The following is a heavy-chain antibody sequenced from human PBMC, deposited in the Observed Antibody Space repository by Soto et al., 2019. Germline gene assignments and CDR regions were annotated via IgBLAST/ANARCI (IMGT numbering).Heavy chain of an antibody. CDR1: GGSISSGGSS. V-gene: IGHV4-30-2*01. CDR3: ARFPSP. Sequence: QLQLQESGSGLVKPSQTLSLTCAVSGGSISSGGSSWSWIRQPPGKGLEWIGYIYHTGSTYYNQSLKSRVTISVDSSKNQFSLKLCSVPAADTAVYYCARFPSPLGQGTLGTVSS. CDR2: IYHTGST. J-gene: IGHJ5*02.